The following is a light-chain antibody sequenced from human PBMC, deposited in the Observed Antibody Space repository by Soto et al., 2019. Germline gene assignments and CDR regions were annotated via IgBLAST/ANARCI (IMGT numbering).Light chain of an antibody. V-gene: IGKV3D-20*01. CDR2: DAS. J-gene: IGKJ2*01. CDR1: QSVSNSY. CDR3: QQYGNSPWT. Sequence: EIVLTQFPATLSLSPGERATLSCEASQSVSNSYLAWYQHKPGLAPRLLIYDASSAASGIPDRFSGSGSGTDFTLTISRLEPEDFAVYLCQQYGNSPWTFGQGTRLEIK.